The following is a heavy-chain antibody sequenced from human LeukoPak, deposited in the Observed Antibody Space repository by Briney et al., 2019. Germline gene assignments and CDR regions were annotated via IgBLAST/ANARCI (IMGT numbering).Heavy chain of an antibody. CDR1: GFTVSSNY. CDR2: IYSGGST. V-gene: IGHV3-53*01. D-gene: IGHD6-6*01. J-gene: IGHJ4*02. Sequence: GGSLRLSCAASGFTVSSNYMSWVRQAPGKGLEWVSVIYSGGSTYYADSVKGRFTISRDNSKNTLYLQMNSLRAEDTAVYYCAREAYEYSSSLDYWGQGTLVTVSS. CDR3: AREAYEYSSSLDY.